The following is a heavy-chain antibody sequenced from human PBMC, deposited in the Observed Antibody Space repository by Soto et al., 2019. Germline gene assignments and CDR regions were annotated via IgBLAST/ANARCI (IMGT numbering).Heavy chain of an antibody. CDR2: IKSKVDGGTA. CDR3: TTLSYLYYDGMDV. V-gene: IGHV3-15*01. CDR1: GFTFSKAW. D-gene: IGHD2-2*01. J-gene: IGHJ6*02. Sequence: GGSLRLSCEASGFTFSKAWMNWVRQGPGKGLEWLGRIKSKVDGGTADYVAATKGRFSISRDDLKNMLYLQMNSLKPDDTAVYYCTTLSYLYYDGMDVWGQGTTVTVSS.